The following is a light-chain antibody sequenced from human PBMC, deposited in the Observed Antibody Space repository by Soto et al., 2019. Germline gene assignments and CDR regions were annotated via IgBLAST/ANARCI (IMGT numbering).Light chain of an antibody. J-gene: IGKJ2*01. V-gene: IGKV3-11*01. CDR1: QSVSSY. CDR3: QQRSNFPRT. CDR2: DTS. Sequence: EIVLTQSPATLSLSPGERATLSCRASQSVSSYLAWYQQKPGQAPRLLIYDTSNRATGIPARFSGSGSGTDFTLTSSSLEPEDFAVYYCQQRSNFPRTFGQGTKLEIK.